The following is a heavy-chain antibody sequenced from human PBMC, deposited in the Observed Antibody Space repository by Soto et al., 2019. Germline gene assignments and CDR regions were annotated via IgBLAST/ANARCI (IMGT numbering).Heavy chain of an antibody. V-gene: IGHV4-59*01. J-gene: IGHJ3*02. CDR2: IYYSGST. CDR3: ARDPGWNDAFDI. D-gene: IGHD6-19*01. Sequence: SETLSLTCTVSGGSISSYYWSWIRQPPGKGLEWIGYIYYSGSTNYNPSLKSRVTISVDTSKNQFSLKLSSVTAADTAVYYCARDPGWNDAFDIWGQGTMVTVSS. CDR1: GGSISSYY.